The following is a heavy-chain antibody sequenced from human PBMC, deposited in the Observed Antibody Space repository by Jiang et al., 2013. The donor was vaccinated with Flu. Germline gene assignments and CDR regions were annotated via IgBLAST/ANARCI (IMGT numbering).Heavy chain of an antibody. CDR3: ARDYCSGGSCYSFDI. CDR2: INHSGST. V-gene: IGHV4-34*01. D-gene: IGHD2-15*01. Sequence: LLKPSETLSLTCAVYGGSFSGYYWSWIRQPPGKGLEWIGEINHSGSTNYNPSLKSRVTISVDTSKNQFSLKLSSVTAADTAVYYCARDYCSGGSCYSFDIWGQGTMVTVSS. J-gene: IGHJ3*02. CDR1: GGSFSGYY.